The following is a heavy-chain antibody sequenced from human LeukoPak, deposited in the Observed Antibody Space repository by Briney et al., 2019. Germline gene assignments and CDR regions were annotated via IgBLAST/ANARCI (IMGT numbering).Heavy chain of an antibody. D-gene: IGHD6-19*01. V-gene: IGHV3-30*04. CDR1: GFTFSSYT. Sequence: GGSLRLSCAASGFTFSSYTIHWVRQAPGKGLDWVAVVLYDGDTKYYADSVKGRFTISRDNSKNTLYLQMNSLRAEDTAVYYCARILDSAWGELGYWGQGTLVTVSS. CDR2: VLYDGDTK. J-gene: IGHJ4*02. CDR3: ARILDSAWGELGY.